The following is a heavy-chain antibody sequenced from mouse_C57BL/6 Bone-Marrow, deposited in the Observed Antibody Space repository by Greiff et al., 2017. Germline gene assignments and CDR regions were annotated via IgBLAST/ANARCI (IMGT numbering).Heavy chain of an antibody. CDR2: ISSGGSYT. V-gene: IGHV5-6*01. CDR1: GFTFSSYG. Sequence: EVQVVESGGDLVKPGGSLKLSCAASGFTFSSYGMSWVRQTPDKRLEWVATISSGGSYTYYPDSVKGRFTISRDNAKNTLYLQMSSLKSEDTAMYYCARELPRAMDYWGQGTSVTVSS. J-gene: IGHJ4*01. CDR3: ARELPRAMDY.